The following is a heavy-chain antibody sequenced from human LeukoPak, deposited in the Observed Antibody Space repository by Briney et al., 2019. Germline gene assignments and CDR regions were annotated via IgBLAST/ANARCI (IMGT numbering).Heavy chain of an antibody. Sequence: SETLSLTCTVSGGSISSGDYYWSWIRQPPGKGLEWIGYIYYSGSTYYNPSLKSRLTISVDTSENQFSLKLSSATAADTAVYYCARWDDAFDIWGQGKMVTVSS. J-gene: IGHJ3*02. CDR1: GGSISSGDYY. V-gene: IGHV4-30-4*01. D-gene: IGHD1-26*01. CDR3: ARWDDAFDI. CDR2: IYYSGST.